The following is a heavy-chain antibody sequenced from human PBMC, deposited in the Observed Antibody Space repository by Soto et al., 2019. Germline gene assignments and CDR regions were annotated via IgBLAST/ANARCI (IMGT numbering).Heavy chain of an antibody. CDR3: ARGYDSSGYDNRVFDP. V-gene: IGHV4-31*03. J-gene: IGHJ5*02. Sequence: SETLSLTCTVSGGSISSGGYYWSWIRQHPGKGLEWIGYIYYSGSTYYNPSLKSRVTISVDTSKNQFSLKLSSVTAADTAVYYCARGYDSSGYDNRVFDPWGQGTLVTVSS. CDR1: GGSISSGGYY. CDR2: IYYSGST. D-gene: IGHD3-22*01.